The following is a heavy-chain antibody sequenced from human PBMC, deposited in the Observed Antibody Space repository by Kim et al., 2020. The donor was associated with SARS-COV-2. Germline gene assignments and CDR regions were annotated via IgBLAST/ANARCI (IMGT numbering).Heavy chain of an antibody. CDR1: GFTFSSYW. CDR2: IKQDGSEK. V-gene: IGHV3-7*03. J-gene: IGHJ5*02. D-gene: IGHD3-9*01. CDR3: APSGIRYFDWLLFSPHFPLSP. Sequence: GGSLRLSCAASGFTFSSYWMSWVRQAPGKGLEWVANIKQDGSEKYYVDSVKGRFTISRDNAKNSLYLQMNSLRAEDTAVYYCAPSGIRYFDWLLFSPHFPLSPWGQGTLVTVSS.